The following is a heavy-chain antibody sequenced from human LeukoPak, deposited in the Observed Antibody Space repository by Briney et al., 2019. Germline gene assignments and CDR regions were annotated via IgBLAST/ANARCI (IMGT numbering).Heavy chain of an antibody. J-gene: IGHJ4*02. CDR1: GFTFSSYA. D-gene: IGHD6-19*01. Sequence: GGSLRLSCAASGFTFSSYAMSWVRQAPGKGLEWVSAISGSGGSTYYADSVKGRFTISRDNSKNTLYLQMNSLGAEDTAVYYCAKGEGQWLVRTIVYWGQGTLVTVSS. V-gene: IGHV3-23*01. CDR2: ISGSGGST. CDR3: AKGEGQWLVRTIVY.